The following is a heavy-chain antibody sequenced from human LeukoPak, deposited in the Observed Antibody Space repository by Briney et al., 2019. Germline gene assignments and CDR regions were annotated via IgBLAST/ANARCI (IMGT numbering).Heavy chain of an antibody. V-gene: IGHV3-48*03. D-gene: IGHD6-13*01. CDR1: GFTISSYE. CDR3: AREKRQQLVLGRWFDP. CDR2: ISSSGSTI. J-gene: IGHJ5*02. Sequence: GGSLRLSCAASGFTISSYEMNWVRQAPGKGLEWVSYISSSGSTIYYADSVKGRFTISRDNAKNSLYLQMNSLRAEDTAVYYCAREKRQQLVLGRWFDPWGQGTLVTVSS.